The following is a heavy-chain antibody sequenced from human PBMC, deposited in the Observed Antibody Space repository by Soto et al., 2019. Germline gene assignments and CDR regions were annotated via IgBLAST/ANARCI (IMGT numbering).Heavy chain of an antibody. D-gene: IGHD6-13*01. J-gene: IGHJ4*02. CDR2: ISAYNGKT. CDR1: GYTFTCCG. Sequence: QVQLVQSGAEVKKPGASVKVTCKASGYTFTCCGISWVRQAPGQGLEWMGWISAYNGKTNYAQKLQGRVTMTTDTSTSTAYRELRSLRSDDTAVYFCARVIAAAADCDYWGQGTLVTGSS. V-gene: IGHV1-18*01. CDR3: ARVIAAAADCDY.